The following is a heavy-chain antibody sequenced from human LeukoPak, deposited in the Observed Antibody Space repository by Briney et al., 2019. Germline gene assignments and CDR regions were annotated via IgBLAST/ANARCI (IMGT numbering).Heavy chain of an antibody. D-gene: IGHD4-23*01. CDR3: ARAPAGGPFDN. CDR2: LNPNSGDT. J-gene: IGHJ4*02. V-gene: IGHV1-2*02. CDR1: GYTFTGYY. Sequence: GASVKVCCNASGYTFTGYYMHWVRQAPGQGLEWMAWLNPNSGDTDSAQKFQGRVTMTRDTSITTAYLELSSLRSDDTAVYYCARAPAGGPFDNWGQGTLVTVSS.